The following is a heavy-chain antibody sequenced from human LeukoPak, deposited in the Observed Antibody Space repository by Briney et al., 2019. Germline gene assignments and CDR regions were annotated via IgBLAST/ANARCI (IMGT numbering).Heavy chain of an antibody. CDR1: GGSISSYY. CDR2: FYYSGST. CDR3: ARGEDSSGYYSTLYYYYGMDV. J-gene: IGHJ6*02. D-gene: IGHD3-22*01. V-gene: IGHV4-59*01. Sequence: SETLSLTCTVSGGSISSYYWSWIRQPPGKGLEWIGYFYYSGSTNYNPSLKSRVTISLDTSKNQFSLKLSSVTAADTAVYYCARGEDSSGYYSTLYYYYGMDVWGQGTTVTVSS.